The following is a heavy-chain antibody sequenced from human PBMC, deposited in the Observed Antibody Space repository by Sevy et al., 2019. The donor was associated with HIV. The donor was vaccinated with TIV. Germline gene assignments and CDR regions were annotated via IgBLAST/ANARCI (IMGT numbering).Heavy chain of an antibody. J-gene: IGHJ4*02. Sequence: GGSLRLSCAASEFTFSSYNMNWVRQAPGKGLEGVSSISGSSNYIYYAESVKGRFRISRDNVKDTLYLQMNSLRADDTAVYYCARGPPDGSYDYFDYWGQGTLVTVSS. V-gene: IGHV3-21*06. CDR2: ISGSSNYI. CDR1: EFTFSSYN. D-gene: IGHD1-26*01. CDR3: ARGPPDGSYDYFDY.